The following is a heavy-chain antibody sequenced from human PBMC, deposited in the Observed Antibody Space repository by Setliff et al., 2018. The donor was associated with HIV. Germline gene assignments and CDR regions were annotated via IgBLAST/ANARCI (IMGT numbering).Heavy chain of an antibody. CDR1: GFTFDEYT. D-gene: IGHD1-26*01. Sequence: GGSLRLSCAASGFTFDEYTMHWVRQAPGKGLEWVSLISWDGGSTYYADSVKGRFTVSRDNSKNSLYLQMSSLRTEDTALYYCVKGITGFYSGSYNIGGMDVWGKGTTVTVSS. CDR2: ISWDGGST. CDR3: VKGITGFYSGSYNIGGMDV. V-gene: IGHV3-43*01. J-gene: IGHJ6*03.